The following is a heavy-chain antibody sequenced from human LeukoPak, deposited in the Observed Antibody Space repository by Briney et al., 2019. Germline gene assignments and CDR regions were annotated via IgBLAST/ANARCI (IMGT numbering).Heavy chain of an antibody. CDR2: IYYTGST. Sequence: SETLSLTCTVSGGSISSYYWSWIRQPPGKGLEWIGYIYYTGSTNYSPSLKSRLTISADTSENQFSLKLSSVTAADTAVYYCARGKGYFDYWGQGTLVTVSS. CDR3: ARGKGYFDY. CDR1: GGSISSYY. V-gene: IGHV4-59*01. J-gene: IGHJ4*02.